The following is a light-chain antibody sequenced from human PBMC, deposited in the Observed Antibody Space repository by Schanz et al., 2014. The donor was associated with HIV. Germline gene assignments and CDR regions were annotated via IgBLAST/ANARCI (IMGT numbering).Light chain of an antibody. CDR1: QGISSY. Sequence: AIRITQSPSSLSASTGDRVTITCRASQGISSYLAWYQQIPGKAPNLLIDAASTLQSGVPSRFSGSGSGTDFTLTISSRQPEDFATYHCQQYYSYPFTFGPGTKVDIK. J-gene: IGKJ3*01. CDR3: QQYYSYPFT. CDR2: AAS. V-gene: IGKV1-8*01.